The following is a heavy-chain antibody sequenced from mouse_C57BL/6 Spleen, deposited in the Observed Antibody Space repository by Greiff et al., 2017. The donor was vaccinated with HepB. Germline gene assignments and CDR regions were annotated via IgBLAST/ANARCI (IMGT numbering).Heavy chain of an antibody. CDR1: GYTFTSYW. CDR3: AKAYDGYAMDY. J-gene: IGHJ4*01. D-gene: IGHD2-12*01. CDR2: IDPSDSYT. V-gene: IGHV1-59*01. Sequence: QVQLKQPGAELVRPGTSVKLSCKASGYTFTSYWMHWVKQRPGQGLEWIGVIDPSDSYTNYNQKFKGKATLTVDTSSSTAYMQLSSLTSEDSAVYYCAKAYDGYAMDYWGQGTSVTVSS.